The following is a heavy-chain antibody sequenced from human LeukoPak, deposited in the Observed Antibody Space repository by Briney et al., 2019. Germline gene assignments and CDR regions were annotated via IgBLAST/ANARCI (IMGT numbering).Heavy chain of an antibody. CDR1: GYTLTELS. CDR3: ATLRITIFTNWFDP. V-gene: IGHV1-24*01. CDR2: FDPEDGET. Sequence: ASVKVSCXVSGYTLTELSMHWVRQAPGKGLEWMGGFDPEDGETIYAQKFRGRVTMTEDTSTDTAYMELSSLRSEDTAVYYCATLRITIFTNWFDPWGQGTLVTVSS. D-gene: IGHD3-3*01. J-gene: IGHJ5*02.